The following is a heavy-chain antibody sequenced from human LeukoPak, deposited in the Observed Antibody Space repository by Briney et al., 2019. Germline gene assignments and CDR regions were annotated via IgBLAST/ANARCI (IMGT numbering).Heavy chain of an antibody. CDR2: IYHSGST. CDR3: ARDRECSSTSCYEFPRWFDP. D-gene: IGHD2-2*01. V-gene: IGHV4-4*02. Sequence: SGTLSLTCAVSGGSISSSNWWSWVRQPPGKGLEWIGEIYHSGSTNYNPSLKSRVTISVDKSKNQFSLKLSSVTAADTAVYYCARDRECSSTSCYEFPRWFDPWGQGTLVTVSS. J-gene: IGHJ5*02. CDR1: GGSISSSNW.